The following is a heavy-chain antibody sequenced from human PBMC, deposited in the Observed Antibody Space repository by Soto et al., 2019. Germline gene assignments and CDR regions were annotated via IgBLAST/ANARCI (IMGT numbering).Heavy chain of an antibody. D-gene: IGHD1-1*01. J-gene: IGHJ4*02. CDR3: ATAPSVPGND. CDR2: INNDGTGI. Sequence: EVQLVESGGGLVQSGGSLRLSCAASGFTFSNYWMVWVRQAPGKGLVWVSRINNDGTGIRYADSVKGRFTISRDNGQNTLYLQMNSLSVEDTAVYYCATAPSVPGNDWGQGTLVTVSS. CDR1: GFTFSNYW. V-gene: IGHV3-74*01.